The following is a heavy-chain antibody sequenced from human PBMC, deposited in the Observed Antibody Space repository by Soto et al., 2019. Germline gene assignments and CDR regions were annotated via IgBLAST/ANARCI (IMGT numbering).Heavy chain of an antibody. CDR1: GFTFSSYS. J-gene: IGHJ6*02. D-gene: IGHD3-22*01. CDR2: ISSSSSAI. V-gene: IGHV3-48*01. Sequence: GGSLRLSCAASGFTFSSYSMNWVRQAPGKGLEWVSYISSSSSAIFYADSVKGRFTISRDNAKNSLYLQMNSLRAEDTAVYYCARADYYDSSDYYPTDYYYYGMDVWGQGTXVTVSS. CDR3: ARADYYDSSDYYPTDYYYYGMDV.